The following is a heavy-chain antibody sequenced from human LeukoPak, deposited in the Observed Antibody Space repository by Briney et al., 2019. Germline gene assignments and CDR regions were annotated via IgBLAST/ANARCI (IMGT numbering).Heavy chain of an antibody. V-gene: IGHV1-69*13. CDR3: ARCVAVAGTCGY. CDR2: IIPIFGTA. J-gene: IGHJ4*02. CDR1: GGTFSSYA. Sequence: SVKVSCKASGGTFSSYAISWVRQATGQGLEWMGGIIPIFGTANYAQKFQGRVTITADESTSTAYMELSSLRSEDTAVYYCARCVAVAGTCGYWGQGTLVTVSS. D-gene: IGHD6-19*01.